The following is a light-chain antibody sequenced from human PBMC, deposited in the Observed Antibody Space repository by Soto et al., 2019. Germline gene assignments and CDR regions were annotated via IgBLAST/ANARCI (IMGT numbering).Light chain of an antibody. Sequence: IQITQSPSSLSSYLGDRVTITCRASQSISSYLNWYQQKPGKAPKLLIYAASTLQSGVPSRFSGSGSGTDFTLTISCLQSEDFATYYCQQYYSYPPWTFGQGTKVDI. CDR2: AAS. CDR3: QQYYSYPPWT. CDR1: QSISSY. J-gene: IGKJ1*01. V-gene: IGKV1-39*01.